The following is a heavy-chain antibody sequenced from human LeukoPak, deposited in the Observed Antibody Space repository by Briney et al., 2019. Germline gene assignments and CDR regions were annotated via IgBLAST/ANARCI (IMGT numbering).Heavy chain of an antibody. CDR1: GGSISSYY. J-gene: IGHJ4*02. Sequence: PSETLSLTCTVSGGSISSYYWGWIRQPPGKGLEWIGSIYYSGSTYYNPSLKSRVTISVDTSKNQFSLKLSSVTAADTAVYYCAREQGRDGDLDYWGQGTLVTVSS. CDR2: IYYSGST. D-gene: IGHD4-17*01. V-gene: IGHV4-39*07. CDR3: AREQGRDGDLDY.